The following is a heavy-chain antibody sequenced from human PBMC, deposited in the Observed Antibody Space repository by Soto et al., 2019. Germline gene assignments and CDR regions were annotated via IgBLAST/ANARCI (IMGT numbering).Heavy chain of an antibody. D-gene: IGHD3-3*01. J-gene: IGHJ4*02. Sequence: GGSLRLSCAASGFTFSSYGMHWVRQAPGKGLEWVAVIWYDGSNKYYADSVKGRFTISRDNSKNTLYLQMNSLRAEDTAVYYCARDRPYYDFWSGYFSLDYWGQGTLVTVSS. V-gene: IGHV3-33*01. CDR1: GFTFSSYG. CDR2: IWYDGSNK. CDR3: ARDRPYYDFWSGYFSLDY.